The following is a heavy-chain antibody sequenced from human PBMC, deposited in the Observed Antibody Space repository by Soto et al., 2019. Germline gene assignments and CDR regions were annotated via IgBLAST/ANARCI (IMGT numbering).Heavy chain of an antibody. CDR1: GGSISSGGYS. CDR3: ARAGGLGAVAADY. V-gene: IGHV4-30-2*01. Sequence: QLQLQESGSGLVKPSQTLSLTCAVSGGSISSGGYSWSWIRQPPGKGLEWIGYIYHSGSTYYNPSLKSRVTRSVDRSKNQFSLKLSLVTAADTAVYYCARAGGLGAVAADYWGQGTLVTVSS. CDR2: IYHSGST. J-gene: IGHJ4*02. D-gene: IGHD6-19*01.